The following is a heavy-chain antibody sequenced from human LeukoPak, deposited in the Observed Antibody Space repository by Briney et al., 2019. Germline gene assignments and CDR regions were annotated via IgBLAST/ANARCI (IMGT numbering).Heavy chain of an antibody. Sequence: SETLSLTCTVSGGSISSSSYYWGWIRQPPGKGLEWIGSIYYSGSTYYNPSLKSRVTISVDTSKNRFSLKLSSVTAADTAVYYCARMIAARYFDYWGQGTLVTVSS. V-gene: IGHV4-39*07. D-gene: IGHD6-6*01. J-gene: IGHJ4*02. CDR3: ARMIAARYFDY. CDR1: GGSISSSSYY. CDR2: IYYSGST.